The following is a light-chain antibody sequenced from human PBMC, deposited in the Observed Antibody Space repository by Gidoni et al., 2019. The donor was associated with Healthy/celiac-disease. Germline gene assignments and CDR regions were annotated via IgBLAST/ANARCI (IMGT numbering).Light chain of an antibody. CDR2: GAS. Sequence: ELVLTQSPGTLSLSPGASATLSCRDSQSVSSSYFAWYQQKPGQAPRLLIYGASSRATGIPDRFSGSASGTDFTLTISRLEPEDCAVYYCQQYGSSPPLTFGGGTKVEIK. V-gene: IGKV3-20*01. J-gene: IGKJ4*01. CDR1: QSVSSSY. CDR3: QQYGSSPPLT.